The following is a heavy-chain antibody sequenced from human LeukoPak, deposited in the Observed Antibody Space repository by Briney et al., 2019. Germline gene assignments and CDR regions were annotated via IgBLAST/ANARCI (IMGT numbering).Heavy chain of an antibody. Sequence: SVKVSCKASGGTFSSYAISWVRQAPGQGLEWMGGIIPIFGTANYAQKFQGRVTITADKSTSTAYMELSSLRSEDTAVYYCARGVRGYDFWSGYYYYYMDVWGEGTTVTVSS. CDR1: GGTFSSYA. J-gene: IGHJ6*03. CDR3: ARGVRGYDFWSGYYYYYMDV. V-gene: IGHV1-69*06. CDR2: IIPIFGTA. D-gene: IGHD3-3*01.